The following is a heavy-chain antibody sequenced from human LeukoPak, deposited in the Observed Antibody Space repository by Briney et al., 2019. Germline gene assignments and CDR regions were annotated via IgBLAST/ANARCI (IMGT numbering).Heavy chain of an antibody. CDR3: AKSGYNRFDY. D-gene: IGHD5-24*01. CDR1: GFTFGDYA. V-gene: IGHV3-23*01. Sequence: PGGSLRLSCTASGFTFGDYAMSWVRQAPGKGLEWVSTISGSGSGSSTYYADSVKGRFTISRDNSKNTLYLQMNSLRAEDTAVYYCAKSGYNRFDYWGQGTLVTVSS. J-gene: IGHJ4*02. CDR2: ISGSGSGSST.